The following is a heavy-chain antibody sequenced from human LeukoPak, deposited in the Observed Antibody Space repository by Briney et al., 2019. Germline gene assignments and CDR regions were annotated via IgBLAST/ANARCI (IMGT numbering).Heavy chain of an antibody. V-gene: IGHV4-39*01. CDR3: ASALWFGELDLDP. D-gene: IGHD3-10*01. J-gene: IGHJ5*02. CDR1: RFTFSTYSMN. Sequence: GSLRLSCAASRFTFSTYSMNWVRQPPGKGLEWIGSIYYCGSTYYNPSLKSRSTISVDMSKNQFSMKLSSVTAADTAVYDCASALWFGELDLDPWGQGTLVTVSS. CDR2: IYYCGST.